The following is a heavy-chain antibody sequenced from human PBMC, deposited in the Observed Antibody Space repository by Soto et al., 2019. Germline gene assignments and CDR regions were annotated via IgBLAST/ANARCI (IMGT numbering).Heavy chain of an antibody. CDR3: ARGVGSGWYSSTHYYFDY. CDR1: GGTFSSYA. V-gene: IGHV1-69*06. Sequence: SVKVSCKASGGTFSSYAISWVRQAPGQGLEWMGGIIPIFGTANYAQKFQGRVTITADKSTSTAYMELSSLRSEDTAVYYCARGVGSGWYSSTHYYFDYWGQGTLVTVSS. J-gene: IGHJ4*02. D-gene: IGHD6-19*01. CDR2: IIPIFGTA.